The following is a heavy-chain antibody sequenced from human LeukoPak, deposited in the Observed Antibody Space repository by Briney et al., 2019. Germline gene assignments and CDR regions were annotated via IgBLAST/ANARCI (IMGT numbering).Heavy chain of an antibody. J-gene: IGHJ6*03. Sequence: AGGSLRLSCAASGFTFSSYSMNWVRQAPGKGLEWVAFKSYDGSNKYHADSVKGRFTISRDNSKNTVYLQMNSLRAEDTAVYFCAKEYGYDYNYFYSMDVWGKGTTVTISS. CDR3: AKEYGYDYNYFYSMDV. CDR2: KSYDGSNK. V-gene: IGHV3-30*02. CDR1: GFTFSSYS. D-gene: IGHD1-1*01.